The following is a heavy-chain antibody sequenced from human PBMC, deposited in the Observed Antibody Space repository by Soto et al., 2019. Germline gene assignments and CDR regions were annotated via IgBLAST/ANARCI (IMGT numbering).Heavy chain of an antibody. V-gene: IGHV4-30-2*01. CDR2: ICHSGNT. J-gene: IGHJ5*02. D-gene: IGHD3-10*01. CDR1: GGSITIGGYC. Sequence: LQLQESGSGLVKPSQTLSLTCTVSGGSITIGGYCWSWIRQPPGQGLEWIGYICHSGNTYYNPSLKSRVTTSLDRSKNQFSLNLSSVTAADTAVYYCARVWFGESSWFDPWGQGTLVTVSS. CDR3: ARVWFGESSWFDP.